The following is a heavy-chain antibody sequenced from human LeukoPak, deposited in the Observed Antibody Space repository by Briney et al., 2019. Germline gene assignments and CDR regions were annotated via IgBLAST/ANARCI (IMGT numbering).Heavy chain of an antibody. V-gene: IGHV4-39*07. CDR1: GGSISSSSYY. CDR2: IYYRGTT. Sequence: PSETLSLTCTVSGGSISSSSYYWGWIRQPPGKGLEWIGSIYYRGTTYYNSSLKSRVTISIDTSKNQFSLKLSSVTAADTAVYYCARTKAMANWLDPWGQGTLVTVSS. J-gene: IGHJ5*02. D-gene: IGHD2-8*01. CDR3: ARTKAMANWLDP.